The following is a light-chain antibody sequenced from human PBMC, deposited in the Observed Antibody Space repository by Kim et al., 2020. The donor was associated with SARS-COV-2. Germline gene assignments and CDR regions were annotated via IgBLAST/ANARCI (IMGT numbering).Light chain of an antibody. CDR3: QQYNNWPPLT. J-gene: IGKJ4*01. CDR1: QSVSSN. CDR2: GAS. Sequence: SPGERATPSCRARQSVSSNLAWYQQKPGQAPRLLIYGASTRATGIPARFSGSGSGTEFTLTISSLQSEDFAVYYCQQYNNWPPLTFGGGTKVDIK. V-gene: IGKV3-15*01.